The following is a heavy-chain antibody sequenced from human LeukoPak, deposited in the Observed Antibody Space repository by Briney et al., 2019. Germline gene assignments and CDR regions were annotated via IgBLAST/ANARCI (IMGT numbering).Heavy chain of an antibody. CDR2: IKHSGST. CDR1: GGSFSGYY. D-gene: IGHD4-23*01. Sequence: SETLSLTCAVYGGSFSGYYWSWIRQPPGKGREWIVEIKHSGSTNFNPSLKSRDTISVDTSKTQFSLNLSSVIAADTAVYYCARGFYIYHGGNFLFQHWGQGTLVTVSS. J-gene: IGHJ1*01. CDR3: ARGFYIYHGGNFLFQH. V-gene: IGHV4-34*01.